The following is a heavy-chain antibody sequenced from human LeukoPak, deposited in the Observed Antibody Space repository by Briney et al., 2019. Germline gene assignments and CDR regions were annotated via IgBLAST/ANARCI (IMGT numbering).Heavy chain of an antibody. D-gene: IGHD6-13*01. J-gene: IGHJ4*02. Sequence: PGGSLRLSCAASGFTFTSYVMSWVRQAPGKGLEWVSTISGSGDSTYYADSVKGRFTISRDNSKNTVYLQMNSLTADDTAVYYCAKDHGAASGAFDYWGQGTLVTVSS. V-gene: IGHV3-23*01. CDR2: ISGSGDST. CDR1: GFTFTSYV. CDR3: AKDHGAASGAFDY.